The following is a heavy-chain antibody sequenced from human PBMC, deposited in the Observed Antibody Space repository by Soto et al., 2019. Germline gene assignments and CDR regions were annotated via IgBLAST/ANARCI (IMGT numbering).Heavy chain of an antibody. CDR2: ISAHNGKT. CDR3: AGGTYFDY. J-gene: IGHJ4*02. V-gene: IGHV1-18*01. CDR1: GYTFTSYG. D-gene: IGHD1-1*01. Sequence: QVQLVQSGAEVKKPGASVKVSCKASGYTFTSYGITWVRQAPGQGLEWIGWISAHNGKTDYAQKFQGRVTMTTDTSKSTAYIELRSLRSDDTAVYYCAGGTYFDYWGQGTLVTVSS.